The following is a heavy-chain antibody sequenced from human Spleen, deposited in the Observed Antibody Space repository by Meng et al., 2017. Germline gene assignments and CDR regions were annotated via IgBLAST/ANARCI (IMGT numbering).Heavy chain of an antibody. CDR2: ISYSGST. CDR1: GASIGSGGYF. Sequence: VPLQESGPRLVKPSPTLSLTCTVSGASIGSGGYFWSWIRQPPGKGLEWIGYISYSGSTYYNASLKSRVSMSVDTFQNQFSLNLISATAADTGVYYCASQSLQPFTIFWGQGTLVTVSS. J-gene: IGHJ4*02. D-gene: IGHD3-3*01. V-gene: IGHV4-31*03. CDR3: ASQSLQPFTIF.